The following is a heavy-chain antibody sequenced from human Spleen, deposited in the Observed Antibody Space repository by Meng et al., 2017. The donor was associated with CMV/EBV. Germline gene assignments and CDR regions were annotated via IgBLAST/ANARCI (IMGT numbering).Heavy chain of an antibody. CDR1: GFAFSNHA. Sequence: GESLKISCAASGFAFSNHAMTWVRQAPGKGLEWVSLLGGSGLNAYYADSVKGRFIISRDNAKNSLYLQMNSLRAEDTAVYYCARGTIFGVVRHYYYYYGMDVWGQGTTVTVSS. J-gene: IGHJ6*02. D-gene: IGHD3-3*01. CDR2: LGGSGLNA. V-gene: IGHV3-23*01. CDR3: ARGTIFGVVRHYYYYYGMDV.